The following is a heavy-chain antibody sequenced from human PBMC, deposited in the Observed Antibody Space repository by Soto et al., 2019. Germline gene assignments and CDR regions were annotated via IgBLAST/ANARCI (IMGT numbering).Heavy chain of an antibody. CDR1: GYNIAGYW. CDR2: IYPSDSDT. V-gene: IGHV5-51*01. J-gene: IGHJ4*02. CDR3: ARGGVSTRAFDY. Sequence: GESLKISCKGSGYNIAGYWIAWVRQMPGKGLELMGIIYPSDSDTRYRPSFQGQVTISADKSISSAYLQWSSLRASDTAMCYCARGGVSTRAFDYWGQGTPVTVSS. D-gene: IGHD3-3*01.